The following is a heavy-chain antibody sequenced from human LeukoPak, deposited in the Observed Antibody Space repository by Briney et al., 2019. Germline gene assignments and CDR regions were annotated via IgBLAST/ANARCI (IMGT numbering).Heavy chain of an antibody. Sequence: ASVKVSCKASGYTFTSYGISWVRQAPGQGLEWMGWISAYNGNTNYAQKLQGRVTITADESTSTAYMELSSLRSEDTAVYYCARDARPTSYGMDVWGQGTTVTVSS. V-gene: IGHV1-18*01. CDR1: GYTFTSYG. CDR3: ARDARPTSYGMDV. J-gene: IGHJ6*02. CDR2: ISAYNGNT.